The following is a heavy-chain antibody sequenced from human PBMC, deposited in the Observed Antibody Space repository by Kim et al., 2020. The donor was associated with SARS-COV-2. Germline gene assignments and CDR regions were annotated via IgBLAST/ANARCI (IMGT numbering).Heavy chain of an antibody. V-gene: IGHV1-24*01. Sequence: FDPEDGETHYAQKLQGRVTMTEDTSTDTAYMELSSLRSEDTAVYYCATDGIWGQGTLVTVSS. J-gene: IGHJ4*02. CDR2: FDPEDGET. D-gene: IGHD1-20*01. CDR3: ATDGI.